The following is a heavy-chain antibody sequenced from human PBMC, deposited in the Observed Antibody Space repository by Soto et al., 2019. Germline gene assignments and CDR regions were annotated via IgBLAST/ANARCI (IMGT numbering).Heavy chain of an antibody. D-gene: IGHD6-19*01. J-gene: IGHJ4*02. CDR2: SIPILGIA. CDR1: GVTFSSYT. CDR3: ARTTRPSGWDY. Sequence: ASVKISCKACGVTFSSYTISWVRQSPGQGLKWIRRSIPILGIANYAQKFQGRVTITADKSTSTAYMELRSLRSEDKAVYYCARTTRPSGWDYWGQGTLVTVSS. V-gene: IGHV1-69*02.